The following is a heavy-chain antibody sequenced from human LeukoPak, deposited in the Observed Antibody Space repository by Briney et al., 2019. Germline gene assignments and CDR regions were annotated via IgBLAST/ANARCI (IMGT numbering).Heavy chain of an antibody. D-gene: IGHD3-22*01. CDR2: ISSSTITI. CDR3: AKSSSSYYDTSGYLDY. J-gene: IGHJ4*02. V-gene: IGHV3-48*01. Sequence: GGSLRLSCAASGFTFSSYEMNWVRQAPGKGLEWVSYISSSTITIYYADSVKGRFTISRDNAKNSLYLQTNSLRAEDTAAYYCAKSSSSYYDTSGYLDYWGQGTLVTVSS. CDR1: GFTFSSYE.